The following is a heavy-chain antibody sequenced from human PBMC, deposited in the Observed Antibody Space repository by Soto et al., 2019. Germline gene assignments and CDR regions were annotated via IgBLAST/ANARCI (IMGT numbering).Heavy chain of an antibody. J-gene: IGHJ4*02. CDR3: ARDPPDFNSGFDY. CDR2: AYYRSRWLY. V-gene: IGHV6-1*01. CDR1: GDSVSNNGAT. D-gene: IGHD1-26*01. Sequence: PSQTLSLTGGICGDSVSNNGATWNWIRQSPSRGLEWLGRAYYRSRWLYDYATSVRGRITINPDTSKNQFSLQLNSVTPEDTAVYYCARDPPDFNSGFDYWGQGTLVTVSS.